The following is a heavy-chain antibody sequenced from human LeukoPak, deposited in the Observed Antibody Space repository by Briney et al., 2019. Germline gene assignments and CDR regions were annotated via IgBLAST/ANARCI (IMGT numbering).Heavy chain of an antibody. Sequence: SRDNSKNTLYLQMNSLRAEDTAVYYCARDHLLSGCFDYWGQGTLVTVSS. D-gene: IGHD6-19*01. CDR3: ARDHLLSGCFDY. V-gene: IGHV3-30*07. J-gene: IGHJ4*02.